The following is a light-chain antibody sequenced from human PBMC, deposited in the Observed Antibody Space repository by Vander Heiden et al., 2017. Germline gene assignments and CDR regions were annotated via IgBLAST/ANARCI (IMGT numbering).Light chain of an antibody. CDR2: GAS. CDR3: QQEGSSRLT. CDR1: QSVSSSY. V-gene: IGKV3-20*01. J-gene: IGKJ4*01. Sequence: EILLTLSPGTLSLSPGERAILSCRASQSVSSSYLAWYQQKPGQAPRLLIYGASSRATGIPDRFSGRGSGTDFTLTISRLEPEDFAVYYWQQEGSSRLTFGGGTKVEIK.